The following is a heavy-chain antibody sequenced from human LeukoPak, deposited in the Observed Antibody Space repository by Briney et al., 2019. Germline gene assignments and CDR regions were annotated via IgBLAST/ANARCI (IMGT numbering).Heavy chain of an antibody. Sequence: TVKVSCKASGGTFSTYAISWVRQAPGQGLEWMGRIIPILGIANYAQKFQGRVTIIADKSTSTAYMELSSLTFEDTAVYWCTRPDTLDDYYGMDVWGQGTTVTVSS. CDR1: GGTFSTYA. J-gene: IGHJ6*02. CDR3: TRPDTLDDYYGMDV. D-gene: IGHD5-18*01. CDR2: IIPILGIA. V-gene: IGHV1-69*04.